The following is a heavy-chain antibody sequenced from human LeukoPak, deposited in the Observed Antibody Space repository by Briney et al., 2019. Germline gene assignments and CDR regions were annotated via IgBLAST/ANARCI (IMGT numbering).Heavy chain of an antibody. J-gene: IGHJ6*02. CDR2: IYHSGST. Sequence: SETLSLTCAVSGGSISSGGYSWSWIRQPPGKGLEWIGYIYHSGSTYYSPSLKSRVTISVDRSKNQFSLKLSSVTAADTAVYYCARATVXXLVDVWGQGTTVTVSS. CDR3: ARATVXXLVDV. D-gene: IGHD4-17*01. CDR1: GGSISSGGYS. V-gene: IGHV4-30-2*01.